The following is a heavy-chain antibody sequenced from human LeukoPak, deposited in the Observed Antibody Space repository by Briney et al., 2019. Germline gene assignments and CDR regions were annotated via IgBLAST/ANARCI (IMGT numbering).Heavy chain of an antibody. V-gene: IGHV3-53*01. J-gene: IGHJ4*02. CDR2: IYSGGST. CDR1: GFTVSSNY. CDR3: ARGYSSSWYYFDY. Sequence: PGGSPRLSCSASGFTVSSNYMSWVRQAPGKGLGWGSVIYSGGSTYYANSVKGRFTITRDNTKNTQYLQMNSLRADDTAVYYCARGYSSSWYYFDYWGQGTLVTVSS. D-gene: IGHD6-13*01.